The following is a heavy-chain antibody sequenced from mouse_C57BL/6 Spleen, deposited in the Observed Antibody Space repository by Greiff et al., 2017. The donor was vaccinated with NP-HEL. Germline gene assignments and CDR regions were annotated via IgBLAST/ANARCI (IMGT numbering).Heavy chain of an antibody. V-gene: IGHV1-76*01. CDR1: GYTFTDYY. Sequence: QVQLQQSGAELVRPGASVKLSCKASGYTFTDYYINWVKQRPGQGLEWIARIYPGSGNTYYNEKFKGKATLTAEKSSSTAYMQLSSLTSEDSAVYFCARSPALLLLRSYYWYFDVWGTGTTVTVSS. D-gene: IGHD1-1*01. J-gene: IGHJ1*03. CDR3: ARSPALLLLRSYYWYFDV. CDR2: IYPGSGNT.